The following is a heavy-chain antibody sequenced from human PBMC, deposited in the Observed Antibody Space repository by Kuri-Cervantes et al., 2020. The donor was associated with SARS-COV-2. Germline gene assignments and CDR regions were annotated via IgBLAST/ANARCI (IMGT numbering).Heavy chain of an antibody. Sequence: GESLKISCAASGFIFSNYGMHWVRQAPGKGLEWVSSISSSSSYIYYADSVKGRFTISRDNAKNSLYLQMNSLRAEDTAVYYCARAGKGGYSYYYYMDVWGKGTTVTVSS. D-gene: IGHD3-10*01. CDR1: GFIFSNYG. V-gene: IGHV3-21*01. CDR2: ISSSSSYI. CDR3: ARAGKGGYSYYYYMDV. J-gene: IGHJ6*03.